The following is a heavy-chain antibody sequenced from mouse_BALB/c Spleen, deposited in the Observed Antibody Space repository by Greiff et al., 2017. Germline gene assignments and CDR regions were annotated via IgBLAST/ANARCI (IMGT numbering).Heavy chain of an antibody. V-gene: IGHV1S137*01. Sequence: QVHVKQSGAELVRPGVSVKISCKGSGYTFTDYAMHWVKQSHAKSLEWIGVISTYYGDASYNQKFKGKATMTVDKSSSTAYMELARLTSEDSAIYYCARGYDYAMDYWGQGTSVTVSS. D-gene: IGHD2-14*01. CDR1: GYTFTDYA. CDR2: ISTYYGDA. J-gene: IGHJ4*01. CDR3: ARGYDYAMDY.